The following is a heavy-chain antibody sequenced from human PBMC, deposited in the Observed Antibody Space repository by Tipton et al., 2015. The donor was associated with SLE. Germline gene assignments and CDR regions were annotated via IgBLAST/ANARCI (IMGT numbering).Heavy chain of an antibody. D-gene: IGHD6-6*01. J-gene: IGHJ6*02. V-gene: IGHV4-34*01. CDR3: ARDYSSSSWYSYGMDV. CDR2: INHSGST. Sequence: TLSLTCAVYGGSFSGYYWGWIRQPPGKGLEWIGEINHSGSTNYNPSLKSRVTISVDTSKNQFSLKLSSVTAADTAVYYCARDYSSSSWYSYGMDVWGQGTTVTVSS. CDR1: GGSFSGYY.